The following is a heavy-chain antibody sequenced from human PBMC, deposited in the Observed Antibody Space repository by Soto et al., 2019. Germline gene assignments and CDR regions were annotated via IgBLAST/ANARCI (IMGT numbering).Heavy chain of an antibody. CDR1: GGSFSGYY. V-gene: IGHV4-34*01. D-gene: IGHD6-13*01. J-gene: IGHJ5*02. CDR2: INHSGST. Sequence: LSLTCAVYGGSFSGYYWSWIRQPPGKGLEWIGEINHSGSTNYNPSLKSRVTISVDTSKNQFSLKLSSVTAADTAVYYCARDLAPWIAAAGTEGWFDPWGQGTLVTVSS. CDR3: ARDLAPWIAAAGTEGWFDP.